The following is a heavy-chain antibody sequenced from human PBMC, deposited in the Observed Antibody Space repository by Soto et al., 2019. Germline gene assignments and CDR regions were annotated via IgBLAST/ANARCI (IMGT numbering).Heavy chain of an antibody. Sequence: QVQLQQGGAGLLKPSETLSLTCAVYGGAFRGYYWSWIRQPPGKGLEWLGEINDSGSTNYNPSLTSRITISLDTSKKEISLRLSYVTAADTAVSYCARERGRDCSGESCYPFGPWGQGALVTVSS. D-gene: IGHD2-15*01. V-gene: IGHV4-34*01. J-gene: IGHJ5*02. CDR2: INDSGST. CDR1: GGAFRGYY. CDR3: ARERGRDCSGESCYPFGP.